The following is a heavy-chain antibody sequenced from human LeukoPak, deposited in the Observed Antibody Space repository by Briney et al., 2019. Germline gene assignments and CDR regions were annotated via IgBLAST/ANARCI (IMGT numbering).Heavy chain of an antibody. J-gene: IGHJ4*02. CDR3: AREPSGILGLDS. D-gene: IGHD3-10*01. Sequence: PGGSLRLSCAGSGFTFSSYSMNWVRQAPGKGLEWVSYISSSNSPIYYADSLRGRFTISRDNAKNSVFLQMDSLRADDTAVYYCAREPSGILGLDSWGQGTLVTVSS. CDR2: ISSSNSPI. CDR1: GFTFSSYS. V-gene: IGHV3-48*01.